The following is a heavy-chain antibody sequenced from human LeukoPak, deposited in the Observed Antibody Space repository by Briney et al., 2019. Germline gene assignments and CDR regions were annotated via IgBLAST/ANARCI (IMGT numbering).Heavy chain of an antibody. J-gene: IGHJ4*02. V-gene: IGHV3-23*01. CDR2: ISGSGGST. CDR3: AKGPTAMVSSIDY. D-gene: IGHD5-18*01. CDR1: GFIFGSFA. Sequence: PGGSLRLSCAASGFIFGSFAMRWVRQAPGKGLEWVSAISGSGGSTYYADSVKGRFTISRDNSKNTLYLQMNSLRAEDTAVYYCAKGPTAMVSSIDYWGQGTLVTVSS.